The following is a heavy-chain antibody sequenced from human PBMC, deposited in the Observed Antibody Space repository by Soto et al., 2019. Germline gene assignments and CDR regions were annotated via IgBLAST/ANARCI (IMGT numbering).Heavy chain of an antibody. Sequence: PSETLSLTCAVYGGSFSGYYWSWIRQPPGKGLEWIGEINHSGSTNYNPSLKSRVTISVDTSKNQFSLKLSSVTAADTAVYYCARGKYCSSTSCHYYFDYLGQGTLVTVSS. CDR2: INHSGST. CDR1: GGSFSGYY. V-gene: IGHV4-34*01. CDR3: ARGKYCSSTSCHYYFDY. D-gene: IGHD2-2*01. J-gene: IGHJ4*02.